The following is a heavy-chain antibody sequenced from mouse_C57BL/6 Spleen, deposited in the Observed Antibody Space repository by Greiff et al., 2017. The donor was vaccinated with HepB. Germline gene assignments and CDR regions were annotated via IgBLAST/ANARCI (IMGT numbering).Heavy chain of an antibody. D-gene: IGHD1-1*01. V-gene: IGHV1-26*01. CDR3: ARYNYGSSYWFAY. CDR1: GYTFTDYY. J-gene: IGHJ3*01. Sequence: EVKLLQSGPELVKPGASVKISCKASGYTFTDYYMHWVNQSHGKSLEWIGDINTNNSGTCYKQTFKGKVTLTVAKSYSTVYMELSSLTSEDSAVYYCARYNYGSSYWFAYWGQGTRVTVSA. CDR2: INTNNSGT.